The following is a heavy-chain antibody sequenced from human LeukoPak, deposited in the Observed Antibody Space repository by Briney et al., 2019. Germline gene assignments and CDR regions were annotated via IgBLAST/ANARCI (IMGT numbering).Heavy chain of an antibody. CDR2: IYYSGST. CDR1: GGSISSYY. D-gene: IGHD4-17*01. CDR3: ARDIVYGDYRDAFDI. Sequence: SETLSLTCTVSGGSISSYYWSWIRQPPGKGLEWIGYIYYSGSTNYNPSLKSRVTISVDTSKNQFSLKLSPVTAADTAVYYCARDIVYGDYRDAFDIWGQGTMVTVSS. J-gene: IGHJ3*02. V-gene: IGHV4-59*01.